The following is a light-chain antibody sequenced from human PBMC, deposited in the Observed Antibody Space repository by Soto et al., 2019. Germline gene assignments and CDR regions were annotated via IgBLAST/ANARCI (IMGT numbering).Light chain of an antibody. CDR1: QSVSSN. V-gene: IGKV3D-15*01. J-gene: IGKJ5*01. Sequence: VMTQAPSTLSMSPGESATLSCRASQSVSSNLAWYQQKPGQAPRLLFYGASTRATGIPARFSGSGSGTDVTINISGLEPADRGVDEGQQRHNWPITFGQGTRLENK. CDR3: QQRHNWPIT. CDR2: GAS.